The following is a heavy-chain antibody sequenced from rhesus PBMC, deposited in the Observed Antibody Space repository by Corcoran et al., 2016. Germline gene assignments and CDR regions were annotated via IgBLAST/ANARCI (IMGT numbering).Heavy chain of an antibody. CDR3: GKDGDFR. CDR1: GFTFRTYG. CDR2: ISKGGDTT. V-gene: IGHV3S5*01. J-gene: IGHJ1*01. Sequence: VHLVESGGGLVQPGGSLSLSCVASGFTFRTYGMGWFRQAPGKGPEGVSYISKGGDTTYYADAVKGRFTVSRDNSKNTLSLQMNSLRTEDTAVYYCGKDGDFRWGQGALVTVSS. D-gene: IGHD7-45*01.